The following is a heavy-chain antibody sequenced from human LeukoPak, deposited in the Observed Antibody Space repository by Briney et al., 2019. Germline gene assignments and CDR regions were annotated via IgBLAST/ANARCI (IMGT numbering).Heavy chain of an antibody. CDR1: GFTFSSYA. CDR2: ISYDGSNK. V-gene: IGHV3-30-3*01. Sequence: GGSLRLSCAASGFTFSSYAMHWVRQAPGKGLEWVAVISYDGSNKYYADSVKGRFTISRDNSKNTLYLQMNSLRAEDTAVYYCARDHAKGLVTGYFDYWGQGTLVTVSS. J-gene: IGHJ4*02. CDR3: ARDHAKGLVTGYFDY. D-gene: IGHD6-19*01.